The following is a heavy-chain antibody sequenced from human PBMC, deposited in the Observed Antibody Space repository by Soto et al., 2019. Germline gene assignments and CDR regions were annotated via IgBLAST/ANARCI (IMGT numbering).Heavy chain of an antibody. V-gene: IGHV3-11*05. CDR2: ISKTGTDT. Sequence: QVQLVESGGGLVTPGGSLRLSCAASGFTFSDYYMSWFRQAPGKGLEWVSYISKTGTDTNYADSVKCRFAFYRDNAKNALYLQMSSLRDEDTSMYYCARGHTIINYWGQGALVTVSS. CDR3: ARGHTIINY. J-gene: IGHJ4*02. CDR1: GFTFSDYY. D-gene: IGHD1-1*01.